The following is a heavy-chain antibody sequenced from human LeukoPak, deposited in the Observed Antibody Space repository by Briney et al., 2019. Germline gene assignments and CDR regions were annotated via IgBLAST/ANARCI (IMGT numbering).Heavy chain of an antibody. D-gene: IGHD3-9*01. CDR2: ISYDGSKK. Sequence: GGSLRLSFAASGXTFSSYGMHWVRQAPGKGLEWVAVISYDGSKKYYADSVKGRFTISRDSSKNMLYLQMNSLRVEDTAVYYCARTYNIRYFDTWGQGTLVTVSS. V-gene: IGHV3-30*03. CDR1: GXTFSSYG. J-gene: IGHJ4*02. CDR3: ARTYNIRYFDT.